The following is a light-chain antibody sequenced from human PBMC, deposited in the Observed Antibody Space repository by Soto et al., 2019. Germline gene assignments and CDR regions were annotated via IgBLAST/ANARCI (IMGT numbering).Light chain of an antibody. J-gene: IGKJ1*01. CDR2: WAS. CDR1: QSVLHSSNNKNY. CDR3: QQYYSTVWK. Sequence: DIVMTQSPDSLAVSLGERASINCKSSQSVLHSSNNKNYLAWYQQRPGQPPKLLIYWASTRESGVPDRFSGSGSGTDFTLTISSLQAEDVAVYYCQQYYSTVWKFGQGTKVEIK. V-gene: IGKV4-1*01.